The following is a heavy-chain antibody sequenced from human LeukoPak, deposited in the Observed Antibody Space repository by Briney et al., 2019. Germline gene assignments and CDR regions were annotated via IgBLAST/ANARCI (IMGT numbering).Heavy chain of an antibody. CDR1: GFTFSDYY. D-gene: IGHD2-15*01. J-gene: IGHJ4*02. Sequence: WGSLRLSSAASGFTFSDYYMSWIRQRPGKGLEWVSSVKGRFTISRDNAKNSLYLQMNSLRAEDTAVYYCARGAPYCSGANCMYYFDYWGQGTLVTVSS. CDR3: ARGAPYCSGANCMYYFDY. V-gene: IGHV3-11*06.